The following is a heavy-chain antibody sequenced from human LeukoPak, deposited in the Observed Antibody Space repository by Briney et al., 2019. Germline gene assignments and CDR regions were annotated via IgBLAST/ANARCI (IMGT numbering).Heavy chain of an antibody. D-gene: IGHD6-6*01. J-gene: IGHJ6*03. V-gene: IGHV4-4*07. Sequence: SETLSLTCTVSGGSISSYYWSWIRQPAGKGLEWIGRIYTSGSTNYNPSLKSRVTMSVDTSKNQFSLKLSSVTAADTAVYYCARHAYSSSNYYYYYMDVWGKGTTVTVSS. CDR2: IYTSGST. CDR3: ARHAYSSSNYYYYYMDV. CDR1: GGSISSYY.